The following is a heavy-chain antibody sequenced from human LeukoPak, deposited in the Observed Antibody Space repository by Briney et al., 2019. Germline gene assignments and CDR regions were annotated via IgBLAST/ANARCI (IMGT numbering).Heavy chain of an antibody. Sequence: AGGSLRLSCAASGFTFSSYEMNWVRQAPGKGLEWVSYISSSGSTIYYADSVKGRFTISRDNAKISLYLQMNSLRAEDTAVYYCARENDYGDYWGQGTLVTVSS. CDR1: GFTFSSYE. CDR3: ARENDYGDY. J-gene: IGHJ4*02. CDR2: ISSSGSTI. V-gene: IGHV3-48*03.